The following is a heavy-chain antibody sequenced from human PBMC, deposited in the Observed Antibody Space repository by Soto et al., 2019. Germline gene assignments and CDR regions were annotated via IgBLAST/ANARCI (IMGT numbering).Heavy chain of an antibody. D-gene: IGHD1-1*01. CDR1: GLTVSGKNY. Sequence: DVQLVESGGGLMQPGESLRLSCAASGLTVSGKNYVAWVRQAPGKGLEWVSALYDGDGSFYADSVQGRFTTSSDSSKNTVYLQMNGLRPDDTAVYYCATWHEREHAYDVWGQGTTVTVSS. J-gene: IGHJ3*01. CDR3: ATWHEREHAYDV. CDR2: LYDGDGS. V-gene: IGHV3-53*01.